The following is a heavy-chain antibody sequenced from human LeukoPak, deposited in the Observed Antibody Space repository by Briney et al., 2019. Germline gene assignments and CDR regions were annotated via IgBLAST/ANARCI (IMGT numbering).Heavy chain of an antibody. J-gene: IGHJ4*02. V-gene: IGHV4-39*07. Sequence: SETLSLTCTVSGGSISSSSYYWGWIRQPPGKGLEWIGSIYYSGGTYYNPSLKSRVTISVDTSKNQFSLKLSSVTAADTAVYYCARGRFDCWGQGTLVTVSS. CDR2: IYYSGGT. CDR1: GGSISSSSYY. CDR3: ARGRFDC.